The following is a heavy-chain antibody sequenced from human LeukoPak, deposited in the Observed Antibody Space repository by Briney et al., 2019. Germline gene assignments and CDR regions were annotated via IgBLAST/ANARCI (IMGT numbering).Heavy chain of an antibody. V-gene: IGHV1-18*01. CDR1: GYTFTSYG. CDR3: ARAACTNGVCGYNWFDP. J-gene: IGHJ5*02. D-gene: IGHD2-8*01. CDR2: ISAYNGNT. Sequence: ASVKVSCKASGYTFTSYGISWVRQAPGQGLERMGWISAYNGNTNYAQKLQGRVTMTTDTSTSTAYMELRSLRSDDTAVYYCARAACTNGVCGYNWFDPWGQGTLVTVSS.